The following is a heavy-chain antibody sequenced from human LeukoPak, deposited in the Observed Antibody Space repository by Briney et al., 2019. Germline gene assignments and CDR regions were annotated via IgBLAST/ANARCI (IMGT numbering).Heavy chain of an antibody. Sequence: GGSLRLSCAASGFTFSSYSLNWVRQAPGKGLEWVSYISSSSSTIYYADSVKGRFTISRDNAKNSLYLQMNRLRAEDTAVYYCARFGYSYGPPLADYWGQGTLVTVSS. V-gene: IGHV3-48*01. CDR1: GFTFSSYS. J-gene: IGHJ4*02. D-gene: IGHD5-18*01. CDR3: ARFGYSYGPPLADY. CDR2: ISSSSSTI.